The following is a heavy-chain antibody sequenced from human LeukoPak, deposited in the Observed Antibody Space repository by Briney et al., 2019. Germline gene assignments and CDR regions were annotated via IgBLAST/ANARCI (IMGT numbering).Heavy chain of an antibody. V-gene: IGHV4-59*01. CDR1: GGSISNYY. CDR2: IYTSGST. D-gene: IGHD1-26*01. Sequence: SETLSLTCTVTGGSISNYYWSWIRQPPGKGLGWIGYIYTSGSTNCSPSLKSRVTMSVDTSKNRFSLKLSSVTAADTAVYYCARGGWELELDYWGQGILVTVSS. CDR3: ARGGWELELDY. J-gene: IGHJ4*02.